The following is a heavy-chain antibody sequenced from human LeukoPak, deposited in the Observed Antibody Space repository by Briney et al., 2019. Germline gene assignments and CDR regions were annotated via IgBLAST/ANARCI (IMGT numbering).Heavy chain of an antibody. D-gene: IGHD6-13*01. CDR2: ISYGGSNK. J-gene: IGHJ6*02. V-gene: IGHV3-30*04. CDR3: AKDHLAAAGIVYYYYGMDV. CDR1: GFTFSSYA. Sequence: HPGGSLRLSCAASGFTFSSYAMHWVRQAPGKGLEWVAVISYGGSNKYYADSVKGRFTISRDNSKNTLYLQMNSLRAEDTAVYYCAKDHLAAAGIVYYYYGMDVWGQGTTVTVSS.